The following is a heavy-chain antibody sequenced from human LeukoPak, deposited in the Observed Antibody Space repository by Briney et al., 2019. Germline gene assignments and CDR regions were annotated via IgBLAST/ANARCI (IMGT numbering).Heavy chain of an antibody. J-gene: IGHJ4*02. V-gene: IGHV3-30*03. Sequence: GGSLRLSCAASGFTFSSYWMSWVRQAPDKGLEWVAVISYDGTNTYYADSVKGRFTISRDNSKNTMYLQMNSLRAEDTAVYYCARTSSGYYNPNFDSWGPGTLVTVSS. D-gene: IGHD3-22*01. CDR2: ISYDGTNT. CDR3: ARTSSGYYNPNFDS. CDR1: GFTFSSYW.